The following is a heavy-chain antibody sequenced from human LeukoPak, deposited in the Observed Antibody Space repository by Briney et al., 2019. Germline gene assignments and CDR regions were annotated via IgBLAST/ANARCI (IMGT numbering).Heavy chain of an antibody. CDR1: GFTFSSYA. CDR2: ISYDGSNK. D-gene: IGHD6-13*01. J-gene: IGHJ4*02. CDR3: ASSIAAAAWY. V-gene: IGHV3-30-3*01. Sequence: PGRSLRLSCAASGFTFSSYAMHWVRQAPGKGLEWVAVISYDGSNKYYADSVKGRFTISRDNSKNTLYLQMNSLRAEDTAVYYCASSIAAAAWYWGQGTLVTVSS.